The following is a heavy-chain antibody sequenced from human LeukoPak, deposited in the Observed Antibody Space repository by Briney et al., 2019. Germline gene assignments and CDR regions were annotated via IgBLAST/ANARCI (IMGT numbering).Heavy chain of an antibody. CDR2: ISSSSSYI. CDR1: GFTFSTFT. V-gene: IGHV3-21*04. D-gene: IGHD2-21*02. J-gene: IGHJ5*02. CDR3: ARGAIYCGGDCYGWFDP. Sequence: GGSLRLSCVVSGFTFSTFTMNWVRQAPGKGLEWVSCISSSSSYIYYADSVKGRFTISRDNAKNSLYLQMNSLRAEDTAVYYCARGAIYCGGDCYGWFDPWGQGTLVTVSS.